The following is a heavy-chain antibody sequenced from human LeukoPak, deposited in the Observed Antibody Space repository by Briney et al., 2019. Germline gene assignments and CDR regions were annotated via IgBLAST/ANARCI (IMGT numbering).Heavy chain of an antibody. D-gene: IGHD3-22*01. CDR3: ARRSHYDTSGHYSYDY. V-gene: IGHV3-66*01. J-gene: IGHJ4*02. CDR2: IYSGGST. Sequence: GGSLRLSCAASEFSVGSNYMTWVRQAPGKGLEWVSLIYSGGSTYYADSVKGRFTISRDNFKNTLYLQMNSLRAEDTAVYYCARRSHYDTSGHYSYDYWGQGTLVTVSS. CDR1: EFSVGSNY.